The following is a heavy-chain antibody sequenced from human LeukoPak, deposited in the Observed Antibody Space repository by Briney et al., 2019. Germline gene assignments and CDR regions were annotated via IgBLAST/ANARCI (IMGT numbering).Heavy chain of an antibody. Sequence: GGSLRLSCSASAFTFSVYWMTWVRQAPGKGLEWVATIKEDGSDKYYVDSVRGRFTISRDNAENSLYLQMNSLTAEDTALYYCVRDGIRDIPGIITIRYDYWGQGTLVTVSS. CDR2: IKEDGSDK. D-gene: IGHD3-10*01. CDR1: AFTFSVYW. J-gene: IGHJ4*02. CDR3: VRDGIRDIPGIITIRYDY. V-gene: IGHV3-7*05.